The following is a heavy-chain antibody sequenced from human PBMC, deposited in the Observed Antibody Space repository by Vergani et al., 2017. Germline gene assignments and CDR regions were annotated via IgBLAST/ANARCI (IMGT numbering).Heavy chain of an antibody. CDR2: IWYDGSNK. CDR1: GFTFSSYG. D-gene: IGHD4-17*01. V-gene: IGHV3-33*01. Sequence: QVQLVVSGGGVVQPGSSLRLSCAASGFTFSSYGMHWVRQAPGTGLEWVSVIWYDGSNKYYADSVKGRFTISRDNSKNTLYLQMNSLRAEDTAVYYCARSFEGDGDYTEYWGQGTLVTVSS. CDR3: ARSFEGDGDYTEY. J-gene: IGHJ4*02.